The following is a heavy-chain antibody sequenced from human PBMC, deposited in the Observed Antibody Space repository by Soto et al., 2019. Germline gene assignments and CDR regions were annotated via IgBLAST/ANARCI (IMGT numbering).Heavy chain of an antibody. J-gene: IGHJ6*02. CDR2: ISYDGSNK. V-gene: IGHV3-30*18. D-gene: IGHD1-7*01. CDR1: GFTFSSYS. CDR3: VKDGDITGTTDMKYYYYGMDV. Sequence: GGSLRLSCAASGFTFSSYSMNWVRQAPGKGLEWVAVISYDGSNKYYADSVKGRFTISRDYSKNKLYLQMNNLRAEDTTEKNCVKDGDITGTTDMKYYYYGMDVWGQGTTVTVSS.